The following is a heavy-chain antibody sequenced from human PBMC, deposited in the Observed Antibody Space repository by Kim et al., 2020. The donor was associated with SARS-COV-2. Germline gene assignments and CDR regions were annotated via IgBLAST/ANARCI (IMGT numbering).Heavy chain of an antibody. D-gene: IGHD5-18*01. CDR3: ARLRGYSYRVDY. V-gene: IGHV4-34*01. CDR1: GGSFSGYY. CDR2: INHSGST. J-gene: IGHJ4*02. Sequence: SETLSLTCAVYGGSFSGYYWSWIRQPPGKGLEWIGEINHSGSTNYNPSLKSRVTISVDTSKNQFSLKLSSVTAADTAVYYCARLRGYSYRVDYWGQGTLVTVSS.